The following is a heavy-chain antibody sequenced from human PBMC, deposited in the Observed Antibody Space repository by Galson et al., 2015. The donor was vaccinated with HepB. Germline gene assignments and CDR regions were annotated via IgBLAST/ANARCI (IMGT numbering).Heavy chain of an antibody. J-gene: IGHJ4*02. Sequence: SLRLSCAASGFTFSSYAMHWVRQAPGKGLEYVSAISSNGGSTYYADSVKGRFTISRDNSKNTLYLQMSSLRAEDTAVYYCVKGRVDIVATIIWFDYWGQGTLVTVSS. CDR1: GFTFSSYA. V-gene: IGHV3-64D*06. CDR3: VKGRVDIVATIIWFDY. D-gene: IGHD5-12*01. CDR2: ISSNGGST.